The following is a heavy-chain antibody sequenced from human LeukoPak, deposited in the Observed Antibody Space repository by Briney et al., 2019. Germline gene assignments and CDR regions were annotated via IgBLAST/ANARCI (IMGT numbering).Heavy chain of an antibody. CDR1: GYSISSGYY. D-gene: IGHD4-17*01. Sequence: SETLFLTCAVSGYSISSGYYWGWIRQPPGKGLEWIGSIYHSGSTYYNPSLKSRVTISVDTSKNQFSLKLSSVTAADTAVYYCARQIWTTVTGYIDYWGQGTLVTVSS. J-gene: IGHJ4*02. CDR3: ARQIWTTVTGYIDY. V-gene: IGHV4-38-2*01. CDR2: IYHSGST.